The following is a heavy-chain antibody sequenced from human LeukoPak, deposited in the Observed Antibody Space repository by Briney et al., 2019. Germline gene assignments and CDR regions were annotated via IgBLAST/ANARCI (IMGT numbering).Heavy chain of an antibody. CDR1: GFTFSTYW. J-gene: IGHJ4*02. Sequence: GGSRRLSCAVSGFTFSTYWFHWVRQAPGKGLVWVARISRDGNSRTYADSVKGRFTISRDSARDTLFLQMDSLRADDTAIYYCGRGTSRDYGYGGDDPYWGQGTLLTVSS. V-gene: IGHV3-74*01. CDR3: GRGTSRDYGYGGDDPY. CDR2: ISRDGNSR. D-gene: IGHD2-21*02.